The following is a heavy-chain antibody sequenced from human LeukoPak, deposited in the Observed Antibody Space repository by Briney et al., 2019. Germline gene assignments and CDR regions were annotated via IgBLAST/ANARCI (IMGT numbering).Heavy chain of an antibody. CDR1: GGSISSYY. J-gene: IGHJ5*02. CDR3: ARDSRYYEGWFDP. CDR2: IYYSGST. D-gene: IGHD3-22*01. V-gene: IGHV4-59*12. Sequence: SETLSLTCTVSGGSISSYYWSWIRQPPGKGLEWIGYIYYSGSTNYNPSLKSRVTISVDTSKNQFSLKLSSVTAADTAVYYCARDSRYYEGWFDPWGQGTLVTVSS.